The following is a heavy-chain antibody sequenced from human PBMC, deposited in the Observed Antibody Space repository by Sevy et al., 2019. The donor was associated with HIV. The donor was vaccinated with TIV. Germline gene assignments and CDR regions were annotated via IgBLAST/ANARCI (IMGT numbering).Heavy chain of an antibody. CDR1: GFTFSSYS. CDR3: ARTKGAYGSSWYYFDY. J-gene: IGHJ4*02. Sequence: GGSLRLSCAASGFTFSSYSMNWVRQAPGKGLEWVSYISSSSSTIYYADSVKGRFTISRDNAKNSLYLQMNSLRDEDTAVYYCARTKGAYGSSWYYFDYWGQGTLVTVSS. CDR2: ISSSSSTI. V-gene: IGHV3-48*02. D-gene: IGHD6-13*01.